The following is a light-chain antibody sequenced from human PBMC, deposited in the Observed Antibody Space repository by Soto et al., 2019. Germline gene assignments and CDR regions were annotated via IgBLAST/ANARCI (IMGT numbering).Light chain of an antibody. Sequence: VKMTQSPSTLSASVGDRATITCRASHSISSQLAWYQQKPGKAPKLLIYAASSLESGVPARFSGSGSGTDFTLTISLLQADDAASYCCQQYNTFPRTFGQGTKVDIK. CDR2: AAS. CDR1: HSISSQ. J-gene: IGKJ1*01. V-gene: IGKV1-5*01. CDR3: QQYNTFPRT.